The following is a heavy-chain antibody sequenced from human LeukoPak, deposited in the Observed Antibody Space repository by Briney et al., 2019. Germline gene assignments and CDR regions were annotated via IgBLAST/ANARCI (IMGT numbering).Heavy chain of an antibody. Sequence: ASVKVSCKASGYTFTSYGISWVRQAPGQGLEWMGWISAYNGNTNYAQKLQGRVTMTTDTSTSTAYMELRSLRSDDTAVYYCARDVGEAYCGGDCYPLPLDYWGQGTLVTVSS. V-gene: IGHV1-18*01. J-gene: IGHJ4*02. CDR1: GYTFTSYG. CDR3: ARDVGEAYCGGDCYPLPLDY. D-gene: IGHD2-21*02. CDR2: ISAYNGNT.